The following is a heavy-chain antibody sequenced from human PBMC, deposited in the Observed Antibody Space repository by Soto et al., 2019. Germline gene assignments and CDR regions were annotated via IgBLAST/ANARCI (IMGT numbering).Heavy chain of an antibody. CDR3: AKGQSSLLLDC. V-gene: IGHV4-34*01. D-gene: IGHD2-8*02. J-gene: IGHJ4*02. CDR1: GGSFSAYY. Sequence: QVQLQQWGAGLLKPSETLSLTCAVYGGSFSAYYWSWIRQPPGKGLEWIGEINHSGSTNYNPSLKSRVTLSVDTAKSQFSLSLSSVTAADTAVYYCAKGQSSLLLDCWGQGILVTVSS. CDR2: INHSGST.